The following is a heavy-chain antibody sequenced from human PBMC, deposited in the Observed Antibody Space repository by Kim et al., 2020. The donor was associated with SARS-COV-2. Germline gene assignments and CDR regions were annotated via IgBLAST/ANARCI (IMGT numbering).Heavy chain of an antibody. Sequence: ASVKVSCKASGYSFTYYALNWVRQAPGQGPEWMGWINTNTGNPTYAQGFTGRFVFSLDTSVSTAYLQINSLKAEDTAVYYCARAPYREVNGFGFLTAYYEPNWFDPWGQGTLVIVSS. CDR1: GYSFTYYA. J-gene: IGHJ5*02. D-gene: IGHD3-9*01. CDR3: ARAPYREVNGFGFLTAYYEPNWFDP. V-gene: IGHV7-4-1*02. CDR2: INTNTGNP.